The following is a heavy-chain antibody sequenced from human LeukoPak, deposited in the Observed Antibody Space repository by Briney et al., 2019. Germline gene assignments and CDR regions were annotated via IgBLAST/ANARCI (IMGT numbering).Heavy chain of an antibody. CDR1: GYTFTGYY. Sequence: ASVKVSCKASGYTFTGYYMHWVRQAPGQGFEWMGIINPSGGSTSYAQKFQGRVTMTRHTSTSTVYMELSSLRSEDTAVYYCARTNSGSYPLGYWGQGTLVTVSS. J-gene: IGHJ4*02. CDR2: INPSGGST. V-gene: IGHV1-46*01. CDR3: ARTNSGSYPLGY. D-gene: IGHD1-26*01.